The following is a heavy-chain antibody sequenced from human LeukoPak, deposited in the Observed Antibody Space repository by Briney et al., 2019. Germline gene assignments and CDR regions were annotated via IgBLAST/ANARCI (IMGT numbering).Heavy chain of an antibody. CDR1: GFAFRIYG. J-gene: IGHJ4*02. V-gene: IGHV3-48*04. Sequence: GGSLRLSCAASGFAFRIYGMNWVRQAPGKGPEWVSYIAHDSTTIYYKDSVKGRFTISRDNAKNSVYLQMNSLRAEDTAVYYCAGDRGWLIASWGQGTLVTVSS. CDR3: AGDRGWLIAS. CDR2: IAHDSTTI. D-gene: IGHD6-19*01.